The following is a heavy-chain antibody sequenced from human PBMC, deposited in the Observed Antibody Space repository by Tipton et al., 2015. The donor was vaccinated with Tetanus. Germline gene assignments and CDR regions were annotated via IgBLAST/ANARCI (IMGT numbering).Heavy chain of an antibody. CDR2: IYYSGST. V-gene: IGHV4-39*02. CDR1: GGSISSSSYY. J-gene: IGHJ5*02. Sequence: TLSLTCTVSGGSISSSSYYWGWIRQPPGKGLEWIGSIYYSGSTYYNPSLKSRLSMSVDTSKNHFSLKLSSVTAADSAVYYCARLDYAASGYIIRFGPWGQGTLVSVST. D-gene: IGHD3-3*01. CDR3: ARLDYAASGYIIRFGP.